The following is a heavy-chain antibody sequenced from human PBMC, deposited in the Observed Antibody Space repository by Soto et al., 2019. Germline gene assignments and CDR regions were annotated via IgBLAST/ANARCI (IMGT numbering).Heavy chain of an antibody. CDR2: INAGNGNT. CDR1: GYTFTSYA. J-gene: IGHJ3*02. CDR3: ARDCISTSCLVAFDI. D-gene: IGHD2-2*01. V-gene: IGHV1-3*01. Sequence: GASVKVSCKASGYTFTSYAMHWVRQAPGQRLEWMGWINAGNGNTKYSQKFQGRVTITRDTSASTAYMELSSLSSEDTAVYYCARDCISTSCLVAFDIWGQGTMVTVSS.